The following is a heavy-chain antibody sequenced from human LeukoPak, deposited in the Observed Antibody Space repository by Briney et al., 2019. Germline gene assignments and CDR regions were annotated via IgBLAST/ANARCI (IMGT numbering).Heavy chain of an antibody. D-gene: IGHD1-1*01. CDR1: GYPFTSYD. J-gene: IGHJ4*02. V-gene: IGHV1-8*03. CDR2: MNPNSGNT. CDR3: ASGNWRYYFDY. Sequence: ASVKVSCKASGYPFTSYDINWVRQATGQGLEWMGWMNPNSGNTGYAQKFQGRVTFSRNTSITTAYMELSSLRSEDTAVYYCASGNWRYYFDYWGQGTLVTVSS.